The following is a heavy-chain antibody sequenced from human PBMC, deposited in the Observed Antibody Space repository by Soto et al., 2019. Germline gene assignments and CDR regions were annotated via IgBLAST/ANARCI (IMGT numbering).Heavy chain of an antibody. CDR1: GYSFTSYW. Sequence: GESLKISCQGSGYSFTSYWISWVRQMPGKGLEWMGRIDPSDSYTNYSPSFQGHVTISADKSISTAYLQWSSLKASDTAMYYCARHSIVVVPAAIYYYGMDVWGQGTTVTV. CDR2: IDPSDSYT. V-gene: IGHV5-10-1*01. CDR3: ARHSIVVVPAAIYYYGMDV. J-gene: IGHJ6*02. D-gene: IGHD2-2*01.